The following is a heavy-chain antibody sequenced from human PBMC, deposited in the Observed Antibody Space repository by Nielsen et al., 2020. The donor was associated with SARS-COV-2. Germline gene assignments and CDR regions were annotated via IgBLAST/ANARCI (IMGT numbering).Heavy chain of an antibody. CDR3: ARSMENLGPHYFEY. CDR1: GDSITSKY. J-gene: IGHJ4*02. D-gene: IGHD1-7*01. Sequence: SETLSLTCSVSGDSITSKYWIWISRPPGKGLEWIGLIHYNGGGGSDYNPSLKSRVTISGDTSKNQFTLNLSSVTAADTAVYYCARSMENLGPHYFEYWGQGILVTVSS. V-gene: IGHV4-59*01. CDR2: IHYNGGGGS.